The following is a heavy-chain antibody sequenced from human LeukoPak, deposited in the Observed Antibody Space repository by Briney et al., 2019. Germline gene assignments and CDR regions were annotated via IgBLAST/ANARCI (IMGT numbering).Heavy chain of an antibody. V-gene: IGHV1-18*01. Sequence: ASVKVSCKASGYTFTSYGISWVRQAPGQGLEWMGWISAYNGNTNYAQKFPGRVTMTTDTSTSTAYMELRSLRSDDTAVYYCARDLDNWNDGGYAFDIWGQGTMVTVSS. CDR3: ARDLDNWNDGGYAFDI. CDR1: GYTFTSYG. D-gene: IGHD1-1*01. J-gene: IGHJ3*02. CDR2: ISAYNGNT.